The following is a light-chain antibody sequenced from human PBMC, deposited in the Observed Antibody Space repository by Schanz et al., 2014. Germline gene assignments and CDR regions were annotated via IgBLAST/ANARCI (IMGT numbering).Light chain of an antibody. J-gene: IGLJ3*02. CDR2: NTN. CDR1: SASVSTSHH. Sequence: QTVVTQEPSFSVSPGGTVTLTCGLNSASVSTSHHPSWDQQTPGQAPRTLIYNTNTRSSGVPDRFSGSILGRRAALAITGAQADDESAYYCVLFMGRGISVFGGGTKLTVL. CDR3: VLFMGRGISV. V-gene: IGLV8-61*01.